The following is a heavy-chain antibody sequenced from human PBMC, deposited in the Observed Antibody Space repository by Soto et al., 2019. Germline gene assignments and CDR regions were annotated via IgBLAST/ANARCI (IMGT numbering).Heavy chain of an antibody. D-gene: IGHD6-13*01. J-gene: IGHJ4*02. CDR3: ARHLGSSFSSSWYPGHYFDY. CDR2: IYYSGST. Sequence: SETLSLTCTVSGGSISSSSYYWGWIRQPPGKGLEWIGSIYYSGSTYYNPSLKSRVTISVDTSKNQFSLKLSSVTAADTAVYYCARHLGSSFSSSWYPGHYFDYWGQGTLVTVSS. V-gene: IGHV4-39*01. CDR1: GGSISSSSYY.